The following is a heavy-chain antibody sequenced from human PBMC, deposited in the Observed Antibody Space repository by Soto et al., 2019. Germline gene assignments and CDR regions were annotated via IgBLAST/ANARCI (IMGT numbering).Heavy chain of an antibody. V-gene: IGHV4-31*03. Sequence: SETLSLTCTVSGGSISSGGYYWSWIRQHPGKGLEWIGYIYYSGSTYYNPSLKSRVTISVDTSKNQFSLKLSSVTAADTAVYYCARIDFGVVIPPWFSMDVWGQGTTVTVS. CDR2: IYYSGST. CDR1: GGSISSGGYY. D-gene: IGHD3-3*01. CDR3: ARIDFGVVIPPWFSMDV. J-gene: IGHJ6*02.